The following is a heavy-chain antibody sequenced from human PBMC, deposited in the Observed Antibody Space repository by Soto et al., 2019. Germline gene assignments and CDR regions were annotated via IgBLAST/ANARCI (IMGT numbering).Heavy chain of an antibody. Sequence: EVQLVESGGGLVQPGESLRLSCAASGFTFDYYWMHWVRQAPGKGLVWVSRIYSDGTSTTHAESGKGRFTISRDNAKNTVSLQMNGLGADDTAVYYCARGDRGAFALWGQGTVVTVSS. CDR2: IYSDGTST. CDR1: GFTFDYYW. CDR3: ARGDRGAFAL. D-gene: IGHD1-26*01. V-gene: IGHV3-74*01. J-gene: IGHJ3*01.